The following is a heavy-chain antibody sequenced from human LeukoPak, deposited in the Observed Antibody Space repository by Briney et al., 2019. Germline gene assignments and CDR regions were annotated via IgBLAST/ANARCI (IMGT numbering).Heavy chain of an antibody. CDR2: IYSGGST. V-gene: IGHV3-53*01. CDR1: GFTVSSNY. J-gene: IGHJ4*02. Sequence: GGSLRLSCAASGFTVSSNYMSWVRQAPGKGLEWVSVIYSGGSTYYADSVKGRFTISRDNSKNTLYLQMNSLRAEDTAVYYCANPPGEQWLDNWGQGTLVTVSS. D-gene: IGHD6-19*01. CDR3: ANPPGEQWLDN.